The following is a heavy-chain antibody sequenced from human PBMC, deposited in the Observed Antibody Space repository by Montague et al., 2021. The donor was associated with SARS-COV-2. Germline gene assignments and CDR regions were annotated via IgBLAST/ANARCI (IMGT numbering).Heavy chain of an antibody. CDR3: ARHGEVATIVGGWFFDR. J-gene: IGHJ2*01. D-gene: IGHD5-24*01. CDR1: GDSISSSNYY. V-gene: IGHV4-39*01. Sequence: SETLSLTCTVSGDSISSSNYYWSWIRQPPGKGLEWIGRIYNPGSTYHNPSPKSRVTISVDTSMNQYSLKLSSVTAADTAVYYCARHGEVATIVGGWFFDRWGRGTLVTVSS. CDR2: IYNPGST.